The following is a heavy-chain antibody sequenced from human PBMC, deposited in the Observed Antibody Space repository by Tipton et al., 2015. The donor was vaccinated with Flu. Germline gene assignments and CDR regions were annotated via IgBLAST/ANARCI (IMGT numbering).Heavy chain of an antibody. CDR1: GFTFSSYW. CDR2: IQEDGSEK. Sequence: SLRLSCAGSGFTFSSYWMSWVRQAPGKGPEWVANIQEDGSEKNYVDSMKGRLTISRDNAKNSVYLQMNSLRAEDTAVYYCARDKGYSCFDYWGLGTLVTVSS. D-gene: IGHD4-11*01. CDR3: ARDKGYSCFDY. V-gene: IGHV3-7*01. J-gene: IGHJ4*02.